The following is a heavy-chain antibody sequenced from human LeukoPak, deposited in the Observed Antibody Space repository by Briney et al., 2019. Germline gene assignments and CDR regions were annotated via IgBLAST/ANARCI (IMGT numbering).Heavy chain of an antibody. V-gene: IGHV4-59*01. CDR3: ARDLLRVDAFDI. CDR1: GGSISSYY. CDR2: IYYSGST. Sequence: PSETLSLTCTVSGGSISSYYWSWIRQPPGKGLVWIGYIYYSGSTNYNPSLKSRVTISVDTSKNQFSLKLSSVTAADTAVYYCARDLLRVDAFDIWGQGTMVTVSS. D-gene: IGHD2/OR15-2a*01. J-gene: IGHJ3*02.